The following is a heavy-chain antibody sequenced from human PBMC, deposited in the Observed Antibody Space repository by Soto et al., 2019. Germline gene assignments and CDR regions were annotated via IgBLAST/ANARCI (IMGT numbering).Heavy chain of an antibody. Sequence: QVQLQESGPGLVKPSQTLSLTCTVSGGSISSGDYYWSWIRQPPGKGLEWIGYIYYSGSTYYNPSRKSRVTISVDTSKNQFSLKLSSVTAADTAVYYCARTYCSGGSCYPAFDYWGQGTLVTVSS. CDR1: GGSISSGDYY. CDR3: ARTYCSGGSCYPAFDY. V-gene: IGHV4-30-4*01. J-gene: IGHJ4*02. CDR2: IYYSGST. D-gene: IGHD2-15*01.